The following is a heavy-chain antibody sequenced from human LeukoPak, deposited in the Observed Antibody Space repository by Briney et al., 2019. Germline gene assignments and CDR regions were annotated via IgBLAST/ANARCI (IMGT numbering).Heavy chain of an antibody. CDR3: TTDLGITMIRGVIVY. Sequence: GGSLRLSCTAPGFTLTNAWMSWVRQAPGKGLEWVGRIKSKGDGETTDYAAPVKGRFTMSRDDSKATLYLQMNSLKAEDTAVYYCTTDLGITMIRGVIVYWGQGALVTVSS. D-gene: IGHD3-10*01. J-gene: IGHJ4*02. CDR2: IKSKGDGETT. CDR1: GFTLTNAW. V-gene: IGHV3-15*01.